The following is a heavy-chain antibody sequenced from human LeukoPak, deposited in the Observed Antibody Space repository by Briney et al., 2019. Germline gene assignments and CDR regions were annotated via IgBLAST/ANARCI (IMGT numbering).Heavy chain of an antibody. CDR1: GGPISSGSYY. CDR2: IYTSGST. V-gene: IGHV4-61*02. CDR3: ARGGYCSSTSCYDY. J-gene: IGHJ4*02. D-gene: IGHD2-2*01. Sequence: PSETLSLTCTVSGGPISSGSYYWSWIRQPAGKGLEWIGRIYTSGSTNYNPSLKSRVTISVDTSKNQFSLKLSSVTAADRAVYYCARGGYCSSTSCYDYWGQGTLVTVSS.